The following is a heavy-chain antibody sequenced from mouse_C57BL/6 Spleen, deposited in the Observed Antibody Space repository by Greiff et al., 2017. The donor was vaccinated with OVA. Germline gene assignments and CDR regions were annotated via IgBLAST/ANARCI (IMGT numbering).Heavy chain of an antibody. D-gene: IGHD2-3*01. CDR1: GYTFTSYW. V-gene: IGHV1-55*01. J-gene: IGHJ3*01. Sequence: QVQLQQSGAELVKPGASVKMSCKASGYTFTSYWITWVKQRPGQGLEWIGDIYPGSGSTNYNEKFKSKATLTVDTSSSTAYMQLSSLTSEDSAVYYCARDDDGPAPAYWGQGTLVTVSA. CDR3: ARDDDGPAPAY. CDR2: IYPGSGST.